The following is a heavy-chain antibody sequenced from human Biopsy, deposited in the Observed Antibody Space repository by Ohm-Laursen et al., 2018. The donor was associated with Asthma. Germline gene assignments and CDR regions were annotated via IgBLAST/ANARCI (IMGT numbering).Heavy chain of an antibody. Sequence: SLRLSCTASRINLRNFGVFWVRQAPGKGLEWLAWISHQGPYTAYADSVKGRFTVSRDNYHDTASLVLDSLRPDDTGVYYCATPASPGPGADAMDLWGQGTVVTVSS. CDR3: ATPASPGPGADAMDL. V-gene: IGHV3-30*03. CDR2: ISHQGPYT. CDR1: RINLRNFG. J-gene: IGHJ3*01. D-gene: IGHD6-6*01.